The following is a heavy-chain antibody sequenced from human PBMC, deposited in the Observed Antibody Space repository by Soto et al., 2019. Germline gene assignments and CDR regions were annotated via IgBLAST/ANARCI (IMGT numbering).Heavy chain of an antibody. J-gene: IGHJ6*02. CDR2: ISYDGSNK. D-gene: IGHD1-26*01. V-gene: IGHV3-30*18. CDR1: GFTFSSYG. CDR3: AKDVVVGATIVLGDSYSYYGMDV. Sequence: PGGSLRLSCAASGFTFSSYGMHWVRQAPGKGLEWVAVISYDGSNKYYADSVKGRFTISRDNSKNTLYLQMNSLRAEDTAVYYCAKDVVVGATIVLGDSYSYYGMDVWGQGTTVTVS.